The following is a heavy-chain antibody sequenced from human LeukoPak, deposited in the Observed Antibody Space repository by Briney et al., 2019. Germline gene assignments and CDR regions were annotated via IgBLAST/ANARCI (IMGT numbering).Heavy chain of an antibody. CDR3: AREGPIQFLEQIDF. D-gene: IGHD3-3*01. J-gene: IGHJ4*02. Sequence: PSETLSLTCAVSGGSISSYYWSWIRQPPGKGLEWIGYMYYRGNTNYDPSLKSRVTISIDTPNNQFSLKLSSVTAADTAVYYCAREGPIQFLEQIDFWGQGSLVTVSS. CDR2: MYYRGNT. CDR1: GGSISSYY. V-gene: IGHV4-59*01.